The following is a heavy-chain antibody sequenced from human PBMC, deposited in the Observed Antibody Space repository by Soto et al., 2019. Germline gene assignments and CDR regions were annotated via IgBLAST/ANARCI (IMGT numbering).Heavy chain of an antibody. D-gene: IGHD5-12*01. Sequence: AAVKVSCKASGYTFTSYYMHWVRQAPGQGLEWMGIINPSGGSTSYAQKFQGRVTMTRDTSTSTVYMELSSLRSEDTAVYYCARPGQYSGYDSVPLDGMDVWGQGTTVTVYS. CDR1: GYTFTSYY. J-gene: IGHJ6*02. CDR3: ARPGQYSGYDSVPLDGMDV. V-gene: IGHV1-46*01. CDR2: INPSGGST.